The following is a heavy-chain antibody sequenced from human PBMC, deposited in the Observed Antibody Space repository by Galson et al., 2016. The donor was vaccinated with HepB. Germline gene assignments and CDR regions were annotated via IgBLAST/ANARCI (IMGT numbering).Heavy chain of an antibody. CDR2: IYFSGST. CDR3: ARRNSGSYYNWFDP. D-gene: IGHD3-10*01. Sequence: SETLSLTCTVSGGSMINYYWSWIRQSPEKGLERIGYIYFSGSTNYNPSLQSRVTISVEASKNQFSLELSPVTAADTAVYYCARRNSGSYYNWFDPWGQGTLVTVSS. J-gene: IGHJ5*02. CDR1: GGSMINYY. V-gene: IGHV4-59*01.